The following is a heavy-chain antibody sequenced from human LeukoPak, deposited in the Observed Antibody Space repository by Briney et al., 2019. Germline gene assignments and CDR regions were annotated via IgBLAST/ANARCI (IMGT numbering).Heavy chain of an antibody. CDR2: IYISGNS. CDR3: ARGNGYFDY. V-gene: IGHV4-4*07. D-gene: IGHD1-1*01. Sequence: SETLSLTCTVSGGSISSYYWSWIRQPAGKGLEWIWPIYISGNSNYNPSLKSRVTMSIDTSKNQFSLKLRSVTAADTAVYYCARGNGYFDYWGQGTLVTVSS. J-gene: IGHJ4*02. CDR1: GGSISSYY.